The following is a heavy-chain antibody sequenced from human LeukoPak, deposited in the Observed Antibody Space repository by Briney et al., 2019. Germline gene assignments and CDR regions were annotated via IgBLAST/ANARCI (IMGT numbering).Heavy chain of an antibody. CDR3: ARQTWIELWHFDY. V-gene: IGHV4-39*01. D-gene: IGHD5-18*01. J-gene: IGHJ4*02. Sequence: SETLSLTCTVSGDSIGSSSYYWAWIRQPPGKGLEWIGSIYYSGSTYYTPSLKSRVTISLETSKNKFSLKVSSVTAADTAVYYCARQTWIELWHFDYWGQGALVTVSS. CDR1: GDSIGSSSYY. CDR2: IYYSGST.